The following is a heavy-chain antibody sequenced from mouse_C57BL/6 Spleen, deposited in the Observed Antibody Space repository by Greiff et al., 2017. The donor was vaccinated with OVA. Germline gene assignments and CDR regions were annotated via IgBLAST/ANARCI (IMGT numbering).Heavy chain of an antibody. D-gene: IGHD1-1*01. Sequence: QVQLQQSGAELVRPGTSVKVSCKASGYAFTNYLIEWVKQRPGQGLEWIGVINPGSGGTNYNEKFKGKATLAVDKSSSTAYMQLSSLTSEDSAVFSCARWAEYYGSSPLYYAMDYWGQGTSVTVSS. V-gene: IGHV1-54*01. CDR2: INPGSGGT. CDR3: ARWAEYYGSSPLYYAMDY. J-gene: IGHJ4*01. CDR1: GYAFTNYL.